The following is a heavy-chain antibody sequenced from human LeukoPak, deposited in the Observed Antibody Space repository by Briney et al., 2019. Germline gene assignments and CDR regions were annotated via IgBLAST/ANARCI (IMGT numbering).Heavy chain of an antibody. CDR1: GGSISSYY. J-gene: IGHJ6*03. V-gene: IGHV4-59*01. CDR2: IYYSGST. CDR3: ARSPNEYYYYYMDV. D-gene: IGHD2-8*01. Sequence: SETLSLTCTVSGGSISSYYWSWIRQPPGKGLEWIGYIYYSGSTNYNPFLKSRVTISVDTSKNQFSLKLSSVTAADTAVYYCARSPNEYYYYYMDVWGKGTTVTVSS.